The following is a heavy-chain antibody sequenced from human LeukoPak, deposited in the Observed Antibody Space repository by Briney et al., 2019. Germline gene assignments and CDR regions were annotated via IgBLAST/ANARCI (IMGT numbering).Heavy chain of an antibody. J-gene: IGHJ4*02. D-gene: IGHD3-22*01. Sequence: SETLSLTCAVSGYSISSSNWWGWIRQPPGKGLEWIGYIYYSGSTYYNPSLKSRVTMSVDTSKNQFSLKLSSVTAADTAVYYCARAPGYYYDSSGYCLDYWGQGSMVTVSS. CDR1: GYSISSSNW. V-gene: IGHV4-28*03. CDR2: IYYSGST. CDR3: ARAPGYYYDSSGYCLDY.